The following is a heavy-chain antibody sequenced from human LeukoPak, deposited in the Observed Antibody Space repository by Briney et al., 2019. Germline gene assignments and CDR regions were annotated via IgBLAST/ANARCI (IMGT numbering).Heavy chain of an antibody. Sequence: GGSLRLSCAASGFTVSSNYMSWVRQAPGKGLEWVSVIYSGGSTYYADSVKGRFTISRDNSKNTLYLQMNSLRAEDTAVYYCAREYYDILTDAFDIWGQGTMVTASS. D-gene: IGHD3-9*01. CDR1: GFTVSSNY. CDR2: IYSGGST. J-gene: IGHJ3*02. CDR3: AREYYDILTDAFDI. V-gene: IGHV3-53*01.